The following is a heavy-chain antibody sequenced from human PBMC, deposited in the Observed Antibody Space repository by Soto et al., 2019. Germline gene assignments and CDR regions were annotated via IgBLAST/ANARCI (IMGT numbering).Heavy chain of an antibody. CDR1: GGSISSSSYY. D-gene: IGHD2-15*01. Sequence: SETLSLTGIVSGGSISSSSYYWGWIRQPPGKGLEWIGSMHYSGSTYYNPSLKSRVTISVDTSKNQFSLKLSSVTAADTAVYYCARHCSGGSCQGRFDPWGQGTLVTVSS. V-gene: IGHV4-39*01. J-gene: IGHJ5*02. CDR2: MHYSGST. CDR3: ARHCSGGSCQGRFDP.